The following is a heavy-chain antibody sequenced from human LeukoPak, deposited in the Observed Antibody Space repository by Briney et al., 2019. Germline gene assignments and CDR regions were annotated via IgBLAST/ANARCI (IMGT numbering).Heavy chain of an antibody. D-gene: IGHD3-22*01. Sequence: ASVKVSCKASGGTFSRYAISWVRQAPGQGLEWMGGIIPFLGTPNYAQSFQGRVTITTDESTSTAYMELSSLRSEDTAVYYCARGTLTMTPYYFDYWGQGTLVTVSS. CDR1: GGTFSRYA. CDR2: IIPFLGTP. J-gene: IGHJ4*02. CDR3: ARGTLTMTPYYFDY. V-gene: IGHV1-69*05.